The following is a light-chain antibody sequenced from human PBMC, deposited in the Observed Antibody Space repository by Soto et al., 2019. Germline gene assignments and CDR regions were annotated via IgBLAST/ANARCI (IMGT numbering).Light chain of an antibody. CDR2: AAS. J-gene: IGKJ5*01. CDR1: QAISSW. Sequence: DIQMTQSPSSVSASVGDRATITCRASQAISSWLAWYQQKPGKAPKLLIYAASSLQSGVPSRFSGSGSGADFSLTISSLQPEDFATYYCQQADSFPATFGQGTQVEIK. V-gene: IGKV1-12*01. CDR3: QQADSFPAT.